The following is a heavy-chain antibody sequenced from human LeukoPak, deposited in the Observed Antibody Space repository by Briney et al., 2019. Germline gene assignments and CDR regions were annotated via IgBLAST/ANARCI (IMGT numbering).Heavy chain of an antibody. CDR1: GYIFSKSG. D-gene: IGHD3-9*01. Sequence: ASVKVSCKASGYIFSKSGITWVRQAPGQGLEWVGWTNSYNGHTSYAQKFQGGVTMTTDTSTTTAYMELRSLTSDDTAVYYCARETYSNILTGTDYWGPGTLVTVSS. CDR2: TNSYNGHT. V-gene: IGHV1-18*01. J-gene: IGHJ4*02. CDR3: ARETYSNILTGTDY.